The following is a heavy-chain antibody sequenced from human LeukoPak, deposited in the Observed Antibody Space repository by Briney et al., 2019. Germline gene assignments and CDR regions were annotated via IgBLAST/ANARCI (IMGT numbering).Heavy chain of an antibody. CDR1: GFTFSSYS. Sequence: PGGSLRLSCAASGFTFSSYSMNWVRQAPGKGLEWVSSISSSRGYIYYADSVRGRFTISRDNAKNSLYLQMNSLRAEDTAVYYCGGENYYDSSGYDYWGQGTLVTVPS. CDR3: GGENYYDSSGYDY. V-gene: IGHV3-21*01. CDR2: ISSSRGYI. J-gene: IGHJ4*02. D-gene: IGHD3-22*01.